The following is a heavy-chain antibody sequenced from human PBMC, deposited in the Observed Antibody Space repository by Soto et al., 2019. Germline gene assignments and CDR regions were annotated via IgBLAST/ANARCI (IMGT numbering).Heavy chain of an antibody. Sequence: EVQLVDSGGGLVEPGGSLRLSCAASGFNFFTYTMDWVRQAPGKGLEWVSSISGDGNYKYYARSVRGRFTISRDNAKNSLYLHMNILYAEDTAVYYCERIECSDFPPYRRQGYFEYWGQGALVTVSS. CDR3: ERIECSDFPPYRRQGYFEY. CDR2: ISGDGNYK. V-gene: IGHV3-21*01. D-gene: IGHD3-3*01. CDR1: GFNFFTYT. J-gene: IGHJ4*02.